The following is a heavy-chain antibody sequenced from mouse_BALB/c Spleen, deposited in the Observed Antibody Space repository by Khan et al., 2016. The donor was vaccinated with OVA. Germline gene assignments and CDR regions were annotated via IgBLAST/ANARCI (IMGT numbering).Heavy chain of an antibody. CDR1: GFSLTTYG. V-gene: IGHV2-9*02. CDR2: IWPGGST. CDR3: ARDSTWFAY. J-gene: IGHJ3*01. Sequence: VELVESGPGLVAPSQSLSITCTVSGFSLTTYGVHWVRQPPGKGLEWLGIIWPGGSTDYNSALMSRLSISKDNSKNQVFLKMNSLQTDDTAMYYCARDSTWFAYWGQGTLVTVSA.